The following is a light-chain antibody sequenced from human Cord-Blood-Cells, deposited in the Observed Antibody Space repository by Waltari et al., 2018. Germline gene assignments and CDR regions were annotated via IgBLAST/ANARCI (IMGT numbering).Light chain of an antibody. V-gene: IGLV1-40*01. CDR1: SSNIGAGYD. J-gene: IGLJ3*02. Sequence: QSVLTQPPSVSGAPGQRVTISCTGSSSNIGAGYDVHWYQQLPGTAPKLLIYGNSKLPSGVPDRFSGSKSGTSASLAITGRQAEDEADYYCQSYDSSLSGWVFGGGTKLTVL. CDR2: GNS. CDR3: QSYDSSLSGWV.